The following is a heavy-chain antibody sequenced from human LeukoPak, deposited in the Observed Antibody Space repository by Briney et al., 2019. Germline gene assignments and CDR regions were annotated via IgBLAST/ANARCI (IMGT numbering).Heavy chain of an antibody. V-gene: IGHV3-30*03. D-gene: IGHD1-20*01. CDR2: ILHDGSNK. Sequence: QPGRSLRLSCAASGFSFSSFAMHWVRQAPGKGLEWLAVILHDGSNKYYADSVKGRFTISRDNAKNSLYLQMNSLRAEDTAVYYCARDPPFIIGTTFFDYWGQGTLVTVSS. CDR3: ARDPPFIIGTTFFDY. J-gene: IGHJ4*02. CDR1: GFSFSSFA.